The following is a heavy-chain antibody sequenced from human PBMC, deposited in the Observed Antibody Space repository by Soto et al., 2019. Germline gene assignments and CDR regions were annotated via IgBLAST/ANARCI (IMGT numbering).Heavy chain of an antibody. V-gene: IGHV5-51*01. J-gene: IGHJ4*02. CDR2: IYPGDSET. D-gene: IGHD2-15*01. CDR3: ARHVQVVAMSGAGDVDY. CDR1: GYSFTSYW. Sequence: EVQLVQSGAEVKKPGESLKISCKGSGYSFTSYWIGWVRQMPGKGLEWMGIIYPGDSETRYSPSFEGQVTISGDKSISTAYLQWSSLKGSDTAMYYCARHVQVVAMSGAGDVDYWGQGTLVTVS.